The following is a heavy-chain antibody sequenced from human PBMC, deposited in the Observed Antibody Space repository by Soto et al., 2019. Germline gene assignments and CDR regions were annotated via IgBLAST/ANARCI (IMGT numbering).Heavy chain of an antibody. CDR1: GFTFSSYS. CDR3: ARHDYSDAFDI. Sequence: EVQLVESGGGLVQPGGSLRLSCAASGFTFSSYSMNWVRQAPGKGLEWVSYISSSGSTIYYADSVKGRFTISRDNAKNSLYLQMNSLRAEDTAVYYCARHDYSDAFDIWGQGTMVTVSS. D-gene: IGHD4-17*01. CDR2: ISSSGSTI. J-gene: IGHJ3*02. V-gene: IGHV3-48*01.